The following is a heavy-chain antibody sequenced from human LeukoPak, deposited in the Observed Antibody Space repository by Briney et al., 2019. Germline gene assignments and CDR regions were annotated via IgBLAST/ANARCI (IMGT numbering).Heavy chain of an antibody. V-gene: IGHV3-9*01. CDR3: AKASQDYYDSSGYKDY. CDR2: ISWNSGSI. Sequence: PGGSLRLSCAASGFTFDDYAMHWVRQAPGKGLEWVSGISWNSGSIGYADSVKGRFTISRDNAKNSLYLQMNSLRAEDTALYYCAKASQDYYDSSGYKDYWGQGTLVTVSS. J-gene: IGHJ4*02. CDR1: GFTFDDYA. D-gene: IGHD3-22*01.